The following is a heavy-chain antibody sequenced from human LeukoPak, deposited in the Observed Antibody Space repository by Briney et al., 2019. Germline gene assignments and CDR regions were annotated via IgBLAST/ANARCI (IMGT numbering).Heavy chain of an antibody. CDR3: ARGAITMVRGVIETSYYYYMDV. D-gene: IGHD3-10*01. Sequence: PGGSLRLSCAASGFTFSDAWMSWVRQAPGKGLEWIGEINHSGSTNYIPSLKSRVAISVDTSKNQFSLKLSSVTAADTAVYYCARGAITMVRGVIETSYYYYMDVWGKGTTVTISS. J-gene: IGHJ6*03. CDR1: GFTFSDAW. V-gene: IGHV4-34*01. CDR2: INHSGST.